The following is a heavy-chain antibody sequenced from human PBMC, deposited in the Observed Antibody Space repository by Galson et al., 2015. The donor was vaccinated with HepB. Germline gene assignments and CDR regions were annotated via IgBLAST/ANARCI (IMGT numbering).Heavy chain of an antibody. V-gene: IGHV5-51*03. Sequence: QSGAEVKKPGESLKISCKGSGYSFTSYWIGWVRQMPGKGLEWMGIIYPGDSDTRYSPSFQGQVTISADKSISTAYLQWSSLKASDTAMYYCARDGGSYDFWSGYYSDDYGMDVWGQGTTVTVSS. J-gene: IGHJ6*02. CDR2: IYPGDSDT. CDR3: ARDGGSYDFWSGYYSDDYGMDV. D-gene: IGHD3-3*01. CDR1: GYSFTSYW.